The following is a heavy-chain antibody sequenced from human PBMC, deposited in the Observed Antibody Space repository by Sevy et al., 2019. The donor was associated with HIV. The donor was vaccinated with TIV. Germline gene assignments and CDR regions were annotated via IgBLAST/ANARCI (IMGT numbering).Heavy chain of an antibody. V-gene: IGHV4-31*03. Sequence: SETLSLTCTVSGGSISSGGYYWSWIRQHPGKGLEGIGYIYYSGSTYYNPSLKSRVTISVDTSKNQFSLKLSSVTAADTAVYYCARDTIVGATEYYYYGMDVWGQGTTVTVSS. CDR1: GGSISSGGYY. D-gene: IGHD1-26*01. J-gene: IGHJ6*02. CDR2: IYYSGST. CDR3: ARDTIVGATEYYYYGMDV.